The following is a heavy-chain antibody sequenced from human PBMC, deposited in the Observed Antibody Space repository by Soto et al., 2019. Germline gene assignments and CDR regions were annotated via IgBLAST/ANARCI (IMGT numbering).Heavy chain of an antibody. D-gene: IGHD5-12*01. Sequence: SVKVSCKASGGTFSSYTISWVRQAPGQGLEWMGRIIPILGIANYAQKFQGRVTITADKSTSTAYMELSSLRSEDTAVYYCARDRVATITGYFDYWGQGTLVTVPQ. V-gene: IGHV1-69*04. CDR2: IIPILGIA. CDR3: ARDRVATITGYFDY. CDR1: GGTFSSYT. J-gene: IGHJ4*02.